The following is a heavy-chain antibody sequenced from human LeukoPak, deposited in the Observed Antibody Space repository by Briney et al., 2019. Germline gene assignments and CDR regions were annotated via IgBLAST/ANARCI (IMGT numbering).Heavy chain of an antibody. V-gene: IGHV3-7*01. CDR3: ARESIVVVPTTMDDASDI. CDR2: IKQDGSEQ. J-gene: IGHJ3*02. D-gene: IGHD2-2*01. Sequence: GGSLRLSCAASGFAFSHYYMSWVRQAPGKGLEWVANIKQDGSEQFYLDSVKGRFTISRDNAKNALYLQMHSLRVEDTAVYYCARESIVVVPTTMDDASDIWGQGTMVTVSS. CDR1: GFAFSHYY.